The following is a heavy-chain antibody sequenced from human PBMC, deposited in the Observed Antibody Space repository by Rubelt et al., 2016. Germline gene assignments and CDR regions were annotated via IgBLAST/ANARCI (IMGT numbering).Heavy chain of an antibody. CDR3: ARRRRIPNSHFDY. V-gene: IGHV4-34*01. CDR2: INHSGST. Sequence: QVQLQQWGAGLLKPSETLSLTCAVYGGSFSGYYWTWIRQPPGKGLEWIGEINHSGSTNYNPSLKSRVTISVDTSKNQCSRKLSSVTAADTAVYYCARRRRIPNSHFDYWGQGTLVTVSS. CDR1: GGSFSGYY. D-gene: IGHD2-15*01. J-gene: IGHJ4*02.